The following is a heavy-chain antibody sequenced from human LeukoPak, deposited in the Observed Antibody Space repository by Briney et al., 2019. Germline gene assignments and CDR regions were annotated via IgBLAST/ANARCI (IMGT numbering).Heavy chain of an antibody. CDR2: INHSGST. CDR1: GGSFSGYY. D-gene: IGHD6-6*01. Sequence: SETLSLTCAVYGGSFSGYYWSWIRQPPGKGLEWIGEINHSGSTNYNPSLKSRVTISVDTSKNQFSLKLSSVTAADTAVYYCARRGSSSEDYWGQGTLVTVSS. J-gene: IGHJ4*02. CDR3: ARRGSSSEDY. V-gene: IGHV4-34*01.